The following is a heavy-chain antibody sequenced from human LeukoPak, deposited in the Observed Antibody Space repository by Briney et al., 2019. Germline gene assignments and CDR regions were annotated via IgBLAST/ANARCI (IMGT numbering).Heavy chain of an antibody. Sequence: ASVKVSCKASEYTSAKYFIHWVRQAPGQGLEWMGFSNPDGGGTTYTQKFQGRVTMTRDTSTSTVYMELTSLRSEDTAVYYCARDHRDVSEGYTSGYFDYWGQGTLVTVSS. J-gene: IGHJ4*02. D-gene: IGHD1-1*01. CDR1: EYTSAKYF. V-gene: IGHV1-46*01. CDR2: SNPDGGGT. CDR3: ARDHRDVSEGYTSGYFDY.